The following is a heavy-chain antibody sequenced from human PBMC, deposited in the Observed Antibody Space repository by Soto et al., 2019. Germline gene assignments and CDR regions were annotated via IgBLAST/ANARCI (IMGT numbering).Heavy chain of an antibody. CDR1: GFTFDDYA. V-gene: IGHV3-9*01. J-gene: IGHJ1*01. Sequence: GGSLRLSCAASGFTFDDYAMHWVRQVPGKGLEWVSGINWNSGSIGYADSVKGRFPISRDNAKNSLHLQMSSLRAEDTAFYYCVKDESINWYSGHFRHWGQGTLVTVSS. D-gene: IGHD6-13*01. CDR3: VKDESINWYSGHFRH. CDR2: INWNSGSI.